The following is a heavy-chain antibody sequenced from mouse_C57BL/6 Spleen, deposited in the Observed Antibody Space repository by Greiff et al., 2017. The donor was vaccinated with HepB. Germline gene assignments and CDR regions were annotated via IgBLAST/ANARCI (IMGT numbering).Heavy chain of an antibody. CDR2: IWSGGST. Sequence: QVHVKQSGPGLVQPSQSLSITCTVSGFSLTSYGVHWVRQSPGKGLEWLGVIWSGGSTDYNAAFISRLSISKDNSKSQVFFKMNSLQADDTAIYYCARRGTTVVGYAMDYWGQGTSVTVSS. J-gene: IGHJ4*01. V-gene: IGHV2-2*01. CDR1: GFSLTSYG. D-gene: IGHD1-1*01. CDR3: ARRGTTVVGYAMDY.